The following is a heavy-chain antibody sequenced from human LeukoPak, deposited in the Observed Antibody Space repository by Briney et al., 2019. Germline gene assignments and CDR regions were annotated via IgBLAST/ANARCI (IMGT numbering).Heavy chain of an antibody. CDR1: GYTLTELS. D-gene: IGHD6-6*01. CDR2: FDPEDGET. CDR3: ARVVDSSSGYYYYYYMDV. Sequence: GASVKVSCKVSGYTLTELSMHWVRQAPGKGLEWMGGFDPEDGETIYAQKFQGRVTMTEDTSTDTAYMELSSLRSDDTAVYYCARVVDSSSGYYYYYYMDVWGKGTTVTVSS. J-gene: IGHJ6*03. V-gene: IGHV1-24*01.